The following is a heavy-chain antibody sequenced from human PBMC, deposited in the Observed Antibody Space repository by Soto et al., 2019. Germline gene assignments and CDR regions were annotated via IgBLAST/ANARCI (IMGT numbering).Heavy chain of an antibody. CDR2: IYWDDDK. D-gene: IGHD3-16*01. CDR1: GFSLSTSGVG. J-gene: IGHJ5*02. CDR3: AHSLYDYVWGTNWFDP. Sequence: QITLKESGPTLVKPTQTLTLTCTFSGFSLSTSGVGVGWIRQPPGKALEWLALIYWDDDKRYSPSLKSRLTITKDTSKNHVVLTMTNMDPVETATYYCAHSLYDYVWGTNWFDPWGQGTLVTVSS. V-gene: IGHV2-5*02.